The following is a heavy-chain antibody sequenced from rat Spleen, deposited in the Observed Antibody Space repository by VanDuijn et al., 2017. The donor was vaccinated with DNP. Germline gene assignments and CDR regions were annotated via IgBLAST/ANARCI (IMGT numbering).Heavy chain of an antibody. CDR2: ISTSGGST. Sequence: EVQLVESGGGLVQPGRSLKLSCAASGLTFSYYAMAWVRQAPKKGLEWVATISTSGGSTYYRDSVKGRFTISRDNAKTTLYLQMDSLRSEDTATYYCATDFDTRVFDYWGQGVLVTVSS. CDR3: ATDFDTRVFDY. J-gene: IGHJ2*01. D-gene: IGHD1-4*01. CDR1: GLTFSYYA. V-gene: IGHV5-27*01.